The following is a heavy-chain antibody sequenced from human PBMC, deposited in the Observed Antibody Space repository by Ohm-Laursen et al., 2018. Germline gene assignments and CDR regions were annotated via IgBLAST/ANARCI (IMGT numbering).Heavy chain of an antibody. V-gene: IGHV4-59*07. D-gene: IGHD7-27*01. Sequence: SDTLSLTCTVSGDSMIRYYWSWIRQPPGKGLEWIGYIYYSGSTNYNPSLKSRVTISVDTSKNQFSLKLSSVTAADTAVYYCARALGGYSISYYYGMDVWGQGTTVTVSS. CDR1: GDSMIRYY. CDR2: IYYSGST. J-gene: IGHJ6*02. CDR3: ARALGGYSISYYYGMDV.